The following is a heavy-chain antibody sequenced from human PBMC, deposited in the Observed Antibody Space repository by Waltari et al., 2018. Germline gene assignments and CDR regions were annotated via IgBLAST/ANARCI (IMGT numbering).Heavy chain of an antibody. D-gene: IGHD2-15*01. J-gene: IGHJ6*02. CDR1: GGSFSGYY. Sequence: QVQLQQWGAGLLKPSETLSLTCAVYGGSFSGYYWSWIRQPPGKGLEWIGEINHSGSTNYNPSLKSRVTITRDTSASTAYMELSSLRAEDTAVYYCARGLLLVHYYGMDVWGQGTTVTVSS. CDR2: INHSGST. CDR3: ARGLLLVHYYGMDV. V-gene: IGHV4-34*01.